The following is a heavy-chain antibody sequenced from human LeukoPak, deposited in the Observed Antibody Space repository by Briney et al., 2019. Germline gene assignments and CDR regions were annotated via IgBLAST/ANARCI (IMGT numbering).Heavy chain of an antibody. CDR2: ISGSGGST. CDR3: ARDIRELPDY. V-gene: IGHV3-23*01. D-gene: IGHD1-26*01. Sequence: GGSLGLSCAASGFTFSSYAMSWVRQAPGKGLEWVSAISGSGGSTYYADSVKGRFTISRDNAKNSLYLQMNSLRAEDTAVYYCARDIRELPDYWGQGTLVTVSS. CDR1: GFTFSSYA. J-gene: IGHJ4*02.